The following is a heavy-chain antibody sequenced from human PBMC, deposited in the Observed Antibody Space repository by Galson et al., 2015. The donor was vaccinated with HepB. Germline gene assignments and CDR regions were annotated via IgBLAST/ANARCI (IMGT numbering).Heavy chain of an antibody. Sequence: SLRLSCAASGFTFSNAWMSWVRQAPGKGLEWVGRIKSKTDGGTTDCAAPVKGRFTISRDDSKNTLYLQMNSLKTEDTAVYYCTTDLGSDRTWFDYWGQGTLVTVSS. V-gene: IGHV3-15*01. CDR3: TTDLGSDRTWFDY. D-gene: IGHD3-10*01. J-gene: IGHJ4*02. CDR1: GFTFSNAW. CDR2: IKSKTDGGTT.